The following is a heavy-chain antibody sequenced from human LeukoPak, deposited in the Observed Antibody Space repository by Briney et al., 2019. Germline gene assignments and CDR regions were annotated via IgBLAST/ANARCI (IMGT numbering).Heavy chain of an antibody. Sequence: SETLSLTCAVYGGSFSGYYWSWIRQPPGKGLEWIGEINHSGSTNYNPSLKSRVTISVDTSKNQFSLKLSSVTAADTAVYYCARGGPTYYDFWSGPNGYYYYMGVWGKGTTVTVSS. CDR2: INHSGST. CDR1: GGSFSGYY. V-gene: IGHV4-34*01. J-gene: IGHJ6*03. CDR3: ARGGPTYYDFWSGPNGYYYYMGV. D-gene: IGHD3-3*01.